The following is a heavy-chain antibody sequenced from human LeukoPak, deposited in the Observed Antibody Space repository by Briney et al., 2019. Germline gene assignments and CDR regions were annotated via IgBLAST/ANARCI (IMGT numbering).Heavy chain of an antibody. CDR2: IYTGGST. D-gene: IGHD3-10*02. CDR1: GGSISIYY. J-gene: IGHJ3*02. Sequence: PSETLSLTGTVSGGSISIYYWSWIRQPAGKGLEWIGRIYTGGSTNYNPSPTRRVTMSVDTSKNQFSLKLSSVTAADTAVYYCARDMSPNAFDIWGQGTMVTVSS. V-gene: IGHV4-4*07. CDR3: ARDMSPNAFDI.